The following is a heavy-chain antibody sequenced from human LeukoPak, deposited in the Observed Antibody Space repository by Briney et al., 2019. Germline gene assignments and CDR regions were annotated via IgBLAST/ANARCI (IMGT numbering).Heavy chain of an antibody. D-gene: IGHD1-26*01. J-gene: IGHJ4*02. CDR3: ARDWRGGSYYIDY. Sequence: SETLSLTCTVSGGSVISGSYYWSWIRQPPGKGLEWIGYIYYSGSTNYNPSLKSRVTISVDTSKNQFSLKLSSVTAADTAVYYCARDWRGGSYYIDYWGQGTLVTVSS. CDR2: IYYSGST. V-gene: IGHV4-61*01. CDR1: GGSVISGSYY.